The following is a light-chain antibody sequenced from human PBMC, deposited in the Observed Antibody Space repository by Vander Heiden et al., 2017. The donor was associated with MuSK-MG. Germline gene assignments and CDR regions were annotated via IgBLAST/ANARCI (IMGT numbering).Light chain of an antibody. CDR2: GAS. CDR1: QSVSSSY. CDR3: ELTVT. J-gene: IGKJ3*01. Sequence: EIVLTQSPGTLSLSPGERATLSCRASQSVSSSYLAGDQQKPGQAPRLLIYGASSRATGIQDRFSGSGSGTDFTRTISRLEPEDFAGHDCELTVTFGHGTKVDIK. V-gene: IGKV3-20*01.